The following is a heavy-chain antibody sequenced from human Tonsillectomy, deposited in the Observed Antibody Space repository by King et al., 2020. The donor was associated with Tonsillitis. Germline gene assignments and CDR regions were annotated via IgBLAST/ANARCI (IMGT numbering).Heavy chain of an antibody. CDR1: GGSISSHF. V-gene: IGHV4-59*11. CDR2: MYYSGST. J-gene: IGHJ6*03. Sequence: VQLQESGPGLVKPSETLSLTCTVSGGSISSHFWSWIRQPPGKGLEWIGYMYYSGSTTYNPSLKSRVTISEDTSKNQLSLKLSSVPAADTAVYYCARASRSYSEYGYYFYYYMDVWGKGTTVTVSS. D-gene: IGHD3-10*01. CDR3: ARASRSYSEYGYYFYYYMDV.